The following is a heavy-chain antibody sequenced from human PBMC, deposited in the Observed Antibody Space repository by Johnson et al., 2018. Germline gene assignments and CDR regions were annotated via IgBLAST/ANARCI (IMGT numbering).Heavy chain of an antibody. CDR3: AKGSWSGLRDHVFGV. CDR2: ISWNSGSL. D-gene: IGHD3-3*01. J-gene: IGHJ3*01. Sequence: VQLQESGGGLLQHGRSLRLSCAASGFIFDDYALHWVRQAPGKGLEWVSGISWNSGSLGYADSVKGRFTISRDNANNSLYLQMNSLRTEDTAVYYCAKGSWSGLRDHVFGVWGQGTMVTVSS. V-gene: IGHV3-9*01. CDR1: GFIFDDYA.